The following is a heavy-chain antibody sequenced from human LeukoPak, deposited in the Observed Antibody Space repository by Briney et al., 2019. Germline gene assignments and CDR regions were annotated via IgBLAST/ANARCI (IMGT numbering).Heavy chain of an antibody. CDR3: ARDPHSSSWTDAFDI. J-gene: IGHJ3*02. CDR1: GGTLSSYA. Sequence: ASVKVSCKASGGTLSSYAISWVRQAPGQGLEWMGGIIPIFGTANYAQKFQGRVTITADESTSTAYMELSSLRSEDTAVYYCARDPHSSSWTDAFDIWGQGTMVTVSS. CDR2: IIPIFGTA. V-gene: IGHV1-69*01. D-gene: IGHD6-13*01.